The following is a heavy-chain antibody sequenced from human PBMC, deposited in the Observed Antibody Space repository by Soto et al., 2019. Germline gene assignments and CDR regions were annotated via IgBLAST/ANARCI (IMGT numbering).Heavy chain of an antibody. Sequence: PSETLSLTCTVSGGSISSSSYYWGWIRQPPGKGLEWIGCIYYSGSTYYNPSLKSRVTISVDTSKNQFSLKLSSVTAADTAVYYCARLVGYCTNGVCYDYYYYMDVWGKGTTVTVSS. D-gene: IGHD2-8*01. J-gene: IGHJ6*03. CDR2: IYYSGST. CDR1: GGSISSSSYY. V-gene: IGHV4-39*01. CDR3: ARLVGYCTNGVCYDYYYYMDV.